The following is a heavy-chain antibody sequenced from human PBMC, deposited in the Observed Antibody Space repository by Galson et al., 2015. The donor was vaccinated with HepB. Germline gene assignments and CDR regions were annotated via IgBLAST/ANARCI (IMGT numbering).Heavy chain of an antibody. CDR2: INSDGSST. CDR3: ARNEIEDSSSSPLDY. D-gene: IGHD6-13*01. CDR1: GFTFSSYW. Sequence: SLRLSCAASGFTFSSYWMHWVRQAPGKGLVWVSRINSDGSSTSYADSVKGRFTISRDNAKNTLYLQMNSLRAEDTAVYYCARNEIEDSSSSPLDYWGQGTLVTVSS. V-gene: IGHV3-74*01. J-gene: IGHJ4*02.